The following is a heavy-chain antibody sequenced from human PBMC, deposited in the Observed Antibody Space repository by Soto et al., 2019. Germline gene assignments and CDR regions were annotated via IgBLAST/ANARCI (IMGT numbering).Heavy chain of an antibody. CDR3: ARELERPTVEPHAVGFLP. CDR2: MNPNSGNT. Sequence: ASVKVSCKASGYTFTSYDINWVRQATGQGLEWMGWMNPNSGNTGYAQKFQGRVTMTRNTSISTAYMELSSLRSEDTAVYYCARELERPTVEPHAVGFLPWGQGTLVTVSP. D-gene: IGHD1-1*01. CDR1: GYTFTSYD. V-gene: IGHV1-8*01. J-gene: IGHJ5*02.